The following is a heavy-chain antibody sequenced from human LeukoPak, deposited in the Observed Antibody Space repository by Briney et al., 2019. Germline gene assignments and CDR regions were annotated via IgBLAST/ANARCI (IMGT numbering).Heavy chain of an antibody. CDR2: IYTSGST. CDR1: GGSISSYY. Sequence: SETLSLTCTVSGGSISSYYWSWIRQPAGKVLEWIGRIYTSGSTNYNPSIKSRVTMSVDTSKNQFSLTLSSVSAADTAVYYCAREGGVTSPEPTPPGPQSYGGQGTLVTVSS. CDR3: AREGGVTSPEPTPPGPQSY. J-gene: IGHJ4*02. D-gene: IGHD3-16*01. V-gene: IGHV4-4*07.